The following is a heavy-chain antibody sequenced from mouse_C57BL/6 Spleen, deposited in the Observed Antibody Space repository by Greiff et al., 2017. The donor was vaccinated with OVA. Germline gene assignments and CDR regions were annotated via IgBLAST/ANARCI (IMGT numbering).Heavy chain of an antibody. V-gene: IGHV1-53*01. Sequence: QVQLKQPGTELVKPGASVKLSCKASGYTLTSYWMHWVKQRPGQGLEWIGNINTSNGGTNYNEKFKSKATLTVDKSSSTAYMQLSSLTSEDSAVYYCARSGSNYYYYAMDYWGQGTSVTVSS. CDR1: GYTLTSYW. CDR3: ARSGSNYYYYAMDY. CDR2: INTSNGGT. D-gene: IGHD2-5*01. J-gene: IGHJ4*01.